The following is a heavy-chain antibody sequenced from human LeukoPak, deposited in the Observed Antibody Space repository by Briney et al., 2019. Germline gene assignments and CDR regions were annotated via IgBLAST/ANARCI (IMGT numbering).Heavy chain of an antibody. CDR2: IYTSGST. CDR3: ARAAGFWSGYYPYYFDY. CDR1: GGSISSYY. Sequence: PSETLSLTCTVFGGSISSYYWSWIRQPAGKGLEWIGRIYTSGSTNYNPSLKSRVTMSVDTSKNQFSLKLSSVTAADTAVYYCARAAGFWSGYYPYYFDYWGQGTLVTVSS. J-gene: IGHJ4*02. V-gene: IGHV4-4*07. D-gene: IGHD3-3*01.